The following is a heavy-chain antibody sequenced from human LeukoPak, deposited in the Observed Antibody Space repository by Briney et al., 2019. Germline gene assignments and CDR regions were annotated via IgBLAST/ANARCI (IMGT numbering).Heavy chain of an antibody. CDR1: GYTFTSYS. D-gene: IGHD6-19*01. CDR2: INPSGGST. J-gene: IGHJ4*02. Sequence: ASVKVSCKASGYTFTSYSMNWVRQAPGQGLEWMGIINPSGGSTSYAQKFQGRVTLTRDTSTSTVYMELSSLRSEDTAVYYCAREGGLAMAGIDYWGQGTLVTVSS. V-gene: IGHV1-46*01. CDR3: AREGGLAMAGIDY.